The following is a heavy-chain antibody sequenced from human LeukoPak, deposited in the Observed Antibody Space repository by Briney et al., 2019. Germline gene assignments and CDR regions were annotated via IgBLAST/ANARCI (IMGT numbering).Heavy chain of an antibody. Sequence: GESLKISCKGSGYSFTSYWIGWVRQATGQGLEWMGWMNPNSGNTGYAQKFQGRVTITRNTSISTAYMELSSLRSEDTAVYYCARGFAFDIWGQGTMVTVSS. CDR1: GYSFTSYW. V-gene: IGHV1-8*03. J-gene: IGHJ3*02. CDR3: ARGFAFDI. CDR2: MNPNSGNT.